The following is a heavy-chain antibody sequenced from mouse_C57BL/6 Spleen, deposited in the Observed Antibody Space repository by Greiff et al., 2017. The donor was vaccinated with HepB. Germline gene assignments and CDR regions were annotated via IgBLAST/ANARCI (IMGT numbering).Heavy chain of an antibody. CDR3: ARAGSSYGYFDV. CDR1: GFTFSSYA. CDR2: ISDGGSYT. Sequence: EVKLVESGGGLVKPGGSLKLSCAASGFTFSSYAMSWVRQTPEKRLEWVATISDGGSYTYYPDNVKGRFTISRDNAKNNLYLQMSHLKSEDTAMYYCARAGSSYGYFDVWGTGTTVTVSS. D-gene: IGHD1-1*01. J-gene: IGHJ1*03. V-gene: IGHV5-4*03.